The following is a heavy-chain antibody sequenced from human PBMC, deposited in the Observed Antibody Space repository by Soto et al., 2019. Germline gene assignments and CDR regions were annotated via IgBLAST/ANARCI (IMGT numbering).Heavy chain of an antibody. D-gene: IGHD3-22*01. V-gene: IGHV3-30*18. CDR1: GFTFSSYG. Sequence: GGSLRLSCAASGFTFSSYGMHWVRQAPGKGLEWVAVISYDGSNKYYADSVKGRFTISRDNSKNTLYLQMNSLRAEDTAVYYCAKSAHYAPYLVITPSHVDYWGQGTLVTVSS. CDR2: ISYDGSNK. J-gene: IGHJ4*02. CDR3: AKSAHYAPYLVITPSHVDY.